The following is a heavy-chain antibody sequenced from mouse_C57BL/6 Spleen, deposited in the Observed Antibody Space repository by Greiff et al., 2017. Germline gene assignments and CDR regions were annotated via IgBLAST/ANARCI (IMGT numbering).Heavy chain of an antibody. V-gene: IGHV1-63*01. CDR2: IYPGGGYT. CDR1: GYTFTNYW. J-gene: IGHJ1*03. Sequence: QVQLQQSGAELVRPGTSVKMSCKASGYTFTNYWIGWAKQRPGHGLEWIGDIYPGGGYTNYNEKFKGKATLTADTSSSTAYMQFSSLTSEDSAIYYGAREGNITTVVSNWDFDVWGTGTTVTVSS. D-gene: IGHD1-1*01. CDR3: AREGNITTVVSNWDFDV.